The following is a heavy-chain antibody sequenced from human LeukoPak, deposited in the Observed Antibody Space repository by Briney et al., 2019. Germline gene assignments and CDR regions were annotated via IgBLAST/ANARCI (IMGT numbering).Heavy chain of an antibody. CDR3: ARGAHYDFWSGDPTYYFDY. CDR1: GYTFTSYG. J-gene: IGHJ4*02. CDR2: ISAYNGNT. Sequence: GASVKVSCKASGYTFTSYGISWWRQAPGQGLEWMGWISAYNGNTNYAQKLQGRVTMTTDTSTSTAYMELRSLRSDDTAVYYCARGAHYDFWSGDPTYYFDYWGQGTLVTVSS. D-gene: IGHD3-3*01. V-gene: IGHV1-18*01.